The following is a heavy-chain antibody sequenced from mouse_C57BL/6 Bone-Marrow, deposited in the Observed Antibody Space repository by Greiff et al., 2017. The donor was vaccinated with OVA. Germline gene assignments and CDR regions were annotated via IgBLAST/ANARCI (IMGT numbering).Heavy chain of an antibody. CDR3: ARSRITTVVATDFDY. D-gene: IGHD1-1*01. V-gene: IGHV1-75*01. Sequence: QVQLKESGPELVKPGASVKISCKASGYTFTDYYINWVKQRPGQGLEWIGWIFPGSGSTYYNEKFKGKATLTVDKSSSTAYMLLSSLTSEDSAVYFCARSRITTVVATDFDYWGQGTTLTVSS. J-gene: IGHJ2*01. CDR2: IFPGSGST. CDR1: GYTFTDYY.